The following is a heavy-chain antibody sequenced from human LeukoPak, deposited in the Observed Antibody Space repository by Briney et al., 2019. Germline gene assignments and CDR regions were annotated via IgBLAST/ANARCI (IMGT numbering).Heavy chain of an antibody. Sequence: SETLSLTCTVSGGSISSSSYYWGWIRQPPGKGLEWIGSIYYSGSTNYNPSLKSRVTISVDTSKNQFSLKLSSVTAADTAVYYCARGGSGSYWDYYYYYMDVWGKGTTVTISS. V-gene: IGHV4-39*07. CDR1: GGSISSSSYY. CDR3: ARGGSGSYWDYYYYYMDV. CDR2: IYYSGST. D-gene: IGHD1-26*01. J-gene: IGHJ6*03.